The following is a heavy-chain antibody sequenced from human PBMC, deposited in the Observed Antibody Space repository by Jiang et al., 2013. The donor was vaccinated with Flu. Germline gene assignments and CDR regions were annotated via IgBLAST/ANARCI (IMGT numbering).Heavy chain of an antibody. CDR2: IYYSGST. CDR3: ARRTRYYYDSSGYSPAFDY. V-gene: IGHV4-39*07. D-gene: IGHD3-22*01. Sequence: GPGLVKPSETLSLTCTVSGGSVSSSSYYWGWIRQPPGKGLEWIGSIYYSGSTYYNPSLKSRVTISVDTSKNQFSLKLSSVTAADTAVYYCARRTRYYYDSSGYSPAFDYWGQGTLVTVSS. J-gene: IGHJ4*02. CDR1: GGSVSSSSYY.